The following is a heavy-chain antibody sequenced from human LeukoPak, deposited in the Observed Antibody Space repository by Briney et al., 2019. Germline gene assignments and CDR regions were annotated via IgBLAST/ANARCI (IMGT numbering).Heavy chain of an antibody. Sequence: PSETLSLTCTVSGGSISSSFYYWGWIRQPPGKGLEWIGSIYYSGSTNYNPSLKSRVTISVDTSKNQFSLKLSSVTAADTAVYYCARSGYYYDSLDYWGQGALVTVSS. J-gene: IGHJ4*02. V-gene: IGHV4-39*07. CDR1: GGSISSSFYY. CDR3: ARSGYYYDSLDY. D-gene: IGHD3-22*01. CDR2: IYYSGST.